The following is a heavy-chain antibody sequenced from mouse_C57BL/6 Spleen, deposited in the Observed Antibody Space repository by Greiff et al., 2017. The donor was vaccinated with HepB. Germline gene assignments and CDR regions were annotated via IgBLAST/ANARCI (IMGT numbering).Heavy chain of an antibody. CDR3: TRLGGYDETWFAY. V-gene: IGHV1-5*01. CDR2: IYPGNSDT. Sequence: EVQLQQSGTVLARPGASVKMSCKTSGYTFTSYWMHWVKQRPGQGLEWIGAIYPGNSDTSYNQKFKGKAKLTAVTSASTAYMELSSLTNEDSAVYYCTRLGGYDETWFAYWGQGTLVTVSA. D-gene: IGHD2-2*01. CDR1: GYTFTSYW. J-gene: IGHJ3*01.